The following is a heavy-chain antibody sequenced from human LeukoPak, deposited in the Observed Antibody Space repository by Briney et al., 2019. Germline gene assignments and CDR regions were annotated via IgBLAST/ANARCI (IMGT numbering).Heavy chain of an antibody. CDR3: TSLPAAPYYYMDV. J-gene: IGHJ6*03. CDR1: GFTFSSYG. CDR2: ISGSGGST. Sequence: PGGSLRLSCAASGFTFSSYGMSWVRQAPGKGLEWVSAISGSGGSTYYADSVKGRFTISRDNSKNTLYLQMNSLRAEDTAVYYCTSLPAAPYYYMDVWGKGTTVTVSS. D-gene: IGHD2-2*01. V-gene: IGHV3-23*01.